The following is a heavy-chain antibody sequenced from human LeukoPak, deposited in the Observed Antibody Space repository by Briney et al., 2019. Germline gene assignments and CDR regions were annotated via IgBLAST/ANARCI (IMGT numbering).Heavy chain of an antibody. CDR1: GGSFSGYY. Sequence: KPSETLSLTCAVYGGSFSGYYWSWIRQPPGKGLEWIGYIYYSGSTNYNPSLKSRVTISVDTSKNQFSLKLSSVTAADTAVYYCASTISNYDFWSGSLYNWFDPWGQGTLVTVSS. J-gene: IGHJ5*02. D-gene: IGHD3-3*01. V-gene: IGHV4-59*01. CDR3: ASTISNYDFWSGSLYNWFDP. CDR2: IYYSGST.